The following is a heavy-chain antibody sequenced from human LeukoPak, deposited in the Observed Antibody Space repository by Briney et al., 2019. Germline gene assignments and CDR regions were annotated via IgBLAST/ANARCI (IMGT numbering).Heavy chain of an antibody. CDR1: GFTFSNYW. V-gene: IGHV3-74*01. J-gene: IGHJ4*02. CDR3: ARDPSAGSGNRFPYY. D-gene: IGHD3-10*01. CDR2: INTDGSRI. Sequence: PGGSLRLSCAASGFTFSNYWMHWVRQAPGKGLVWVSRINTDGSRITYADSVKGRFTISRDNAMNTVYLQMNSLRAEDTAVYYCARDPSAGSGNRFPYYWGQGTLVTVSS.